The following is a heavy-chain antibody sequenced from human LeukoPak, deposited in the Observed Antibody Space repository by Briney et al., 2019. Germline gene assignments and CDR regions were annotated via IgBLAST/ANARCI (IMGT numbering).Heavy chain of an antibody. CDR3: ARLPAAIPYYYYYGMDV. D-gene: IGHD2-2*02. CDR2: IKEDGSSQ. V-gene: IGHV3-7*03. CDR1: GFTFSHSW. Sequence: GGSLRLSCVASGFTFSHSWMTWVRQAPGKGLEWVGHIKEDGSSQNYADSVKGRFTISRDNAKSSLHLQMNSLRAEDTALYYCARLPAAIPYYYYYGMDVWGQGTTVTVSS. J-gene: IGHJ6*02.